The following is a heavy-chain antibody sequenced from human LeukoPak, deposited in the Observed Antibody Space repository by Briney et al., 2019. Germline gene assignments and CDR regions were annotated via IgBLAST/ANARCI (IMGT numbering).Heavy chain of an antibody. V-gene: IGHV3-11*01. D-gene: IGHD6-13*01. Sequence: GGSLRLSCAASGFTFSDYYMRWLRQAPGKGLEGVSYISSSGRTIYYADSVKGRFTISGDNAKTSLYLQMNTLRAEDTAVYYCARVIYSSSWYPGNWFDPWGQGTLVTVSS. CDR2: ISSSGRTI. J-gene: IGHJ5*02. CDR3: ARVIYSSSWYPGNWFDP. CDR1: GFTFSDYY.